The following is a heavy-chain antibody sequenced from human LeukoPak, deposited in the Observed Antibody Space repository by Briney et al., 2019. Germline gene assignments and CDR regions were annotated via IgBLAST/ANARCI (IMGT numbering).Heavy chain of an antibody. CDR1: GESLSGHY. CDR2: INLSGDT. V-gene: IGHV4-34*01. J-gene: IGHJ4*02. D-gene: IGHD6-6*01. Sequence: PSETLSLTCAVYGESLSGHYWTWIRQPPGKGLEWIGEINLSGDTYYNPSLKSRVTMSLDTSKNQFSLKLSSVTAADAAVYYCARGDIAARLGYWGQGTLVSVSS. CDR3: ARGDIAARLGY.